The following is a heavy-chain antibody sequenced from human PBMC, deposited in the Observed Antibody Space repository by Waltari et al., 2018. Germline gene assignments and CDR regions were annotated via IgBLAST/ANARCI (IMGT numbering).Heavy chain of an antibody. D-gene: IGHD3-10*01. CDR2: SIAVFRTA. CDR1: GGILNSYG. V-gene: IGHV1-69*01. J-gene: IGHJ4*02. CDR3: ARSASYYPDYVEF. Sequence: QVQLVQSGAEVKKPGSSVKVSCKASGGILNSYGISWVRQAPGQGLEWMGGSIAVFRTAKDAQKFQLRVSITADESMSTVYMELSSLRFEDTAVYYGARSASYYPDYVEFWGRGTLVTVSS.